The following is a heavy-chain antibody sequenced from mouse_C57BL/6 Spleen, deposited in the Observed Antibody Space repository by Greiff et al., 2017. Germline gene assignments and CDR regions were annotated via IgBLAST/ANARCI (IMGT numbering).Heavy chain of an antibody. D-gene: IGHD1-1*01. CDR3: AREGYYGSNAMDY. CDR1: GFTFSSYA. CDR2: ISDGGSYT. V-gene: IGHV5-4*01. Sequence: EVKLQESGGGLVKPGGSLKLSCAASGFTFSSYAMSWVRQTPEKRLEWVATISDGGSYTYYPDNVKGRFTISRDNAKNNLYLQMSHLKSEDTAMYYCAREGYYGSNAMDYWGQGTSVTVSS. J-gene: IGHJ4*01.